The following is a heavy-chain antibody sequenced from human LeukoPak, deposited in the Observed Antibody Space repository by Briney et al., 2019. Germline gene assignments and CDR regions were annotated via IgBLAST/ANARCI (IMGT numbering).Heavy chain of an antibody. CDR1: GGSISSYY. CDR3: ARYAGGNRYFDY. CDR2: IYYSGST. J-gene: IGHJ4*02. D-gene: IGHD4-23*01. V-gene: IGHV4-59*01. Sequence: SETLSLTCTVSGGSISSYYWSWIRQPPGKGLEWIGYIYYSGSTNYNPSLKSRVTISVDTSKNQFSLKLSSVTAADTAVYYCARYAGGNRYFDYWGQGTLVTVSS.